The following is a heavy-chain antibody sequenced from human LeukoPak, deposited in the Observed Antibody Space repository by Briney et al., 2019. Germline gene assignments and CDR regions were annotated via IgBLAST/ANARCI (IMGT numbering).Heavy chain of an antibody. V-gene: IGHV4-59*12. D-gene: IGHD3-10*01. CDR1: GDSISGFY. J-gene: IGHJ3*02. CDR3: ARDWDYGSGINAFDI. CDR2: IYYSGST. Sequence: SETLSLTCTVSGDSISGFYWSWIRQPPGKGLEWIGYIYYSGSTNYNPSLKSRVSISVDTSKTQFSLKLSSVTAADTAVYYCARDWDYGSGINAFDIWGQGTMVTVSS.